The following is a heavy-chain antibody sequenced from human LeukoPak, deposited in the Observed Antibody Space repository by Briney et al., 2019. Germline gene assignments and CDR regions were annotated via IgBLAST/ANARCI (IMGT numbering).Heavy chain of an antibody. CDR3: ARVWYRNYYYYYYMDV. J-gene: IGHJ6*03. CDR2: ISHSGST. CDR1: GGSFSGYY. V-gene: IGHV4-34*01. Sequence: SETLSLTCAVYGGSFSGYYWSWIRQPPGKGLEWIGEISHSGSTNYNPSLKSRVTISVDTSKNQFSLKLSSVTAADTAVYYCARVWYRNYYYYYYMDVWGKGTTVTVSS. D-gene: IGHD2-15*01.